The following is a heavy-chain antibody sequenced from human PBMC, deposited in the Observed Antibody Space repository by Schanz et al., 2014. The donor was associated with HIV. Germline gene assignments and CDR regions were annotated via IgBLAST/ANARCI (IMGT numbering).Heavy chain of an antibody. CDR3: ARGARYGMDV. CDR2: INAYNGNT. J-gene: IGHJ6*02. V-gene: IGHV1-18*01. CDR1: GGTFSSYA. Sequence: QMQLVQSGAEVKKPGSSVKVSCKASGGTFSSYAISWVRQAPGQGLEWMGWINAYNGNTHYAQKFQGRVTMTTDTSTSTVYMDLKSLRSDDTATYYCARGARYGMDVWGQGTTVIVSS.